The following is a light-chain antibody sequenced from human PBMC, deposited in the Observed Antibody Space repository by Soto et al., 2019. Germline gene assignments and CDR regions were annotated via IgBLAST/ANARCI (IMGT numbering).Light chain of an antibody. V-gene: IGKV2-28*01. CDR1: QSLLHSNGYNY. J-gene: IGKJ4*01. Sequence: DIVMTQSPLSLPVTPGEPASISCRSSQSLLHSNGYNYLDWYLQKPGQSPQLLIYLDSNRASGVPDSFSGSRSGTDFTLKISRVEAEDVGVYYCMQALQTPLTFGGGTKVEIK. CDR3: MQALQTPLT. CDR2: LDS.